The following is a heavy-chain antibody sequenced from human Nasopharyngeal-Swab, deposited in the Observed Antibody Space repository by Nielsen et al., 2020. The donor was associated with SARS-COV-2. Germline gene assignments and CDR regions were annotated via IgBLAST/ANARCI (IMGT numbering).Heavy chain of an antibody. J-gene: IGHJ4*02. Sequence: GGPLRLSCAASGFTFSSYSMNWVRQAPGKGLEWVSSISSVSSYIYYADSVKGRFTISRDNAKNSLYLQMNSLRAEDTAVYYCAREQAYYYGSGSPFDYWGQGTLVTVSS. V-gene: IGHV3-21*01. CDR3: AREQAYYYGSGSPFDY. CDR1: GFTFSSYS. CDR2: ISSVSSYI. D-gene: IGHD3-10*01.